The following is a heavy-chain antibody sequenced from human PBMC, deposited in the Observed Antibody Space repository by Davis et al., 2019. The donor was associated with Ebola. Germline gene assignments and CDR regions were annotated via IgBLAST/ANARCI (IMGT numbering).Heavy chain of an antibody. J-gene: IGHJ6*04. V-gene: IGHV3-30*14. Sequence: GGSLRLSCAASGFTFRSYAMHWVRQAPGKGLEWVAVISYDGSLKYYADSVKGRFTISRDNAKNSLYLQMNSLRDEDTAVYYCARDRDIVVVVAAPQDYGMDVWGKGTTVTVSS. CDR2: ISYDGSLK. CDR1: GFTFRSYA. D-gene: IGHD2-15*01. CDR3: ARDRDIVVVVAAPQDYGMDV.